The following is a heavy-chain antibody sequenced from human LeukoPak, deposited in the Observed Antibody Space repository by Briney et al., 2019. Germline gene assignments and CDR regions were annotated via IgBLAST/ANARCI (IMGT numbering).Heavy chain of an antibody. J-gene: IGHJ4*02. CDR2: INPNSGGT. Sequence: ASVKVSCKASGYTFTGYYMHWVRQAPGQGLEWVGWINPNSGGTNYAQKFQGRVTMTRDTSISTAYMELSRLRSDDTAVYYCARTSAAIDYYDSSGYQDYWGQGTLVTVSS. CDR3: ARTSAAIDYYDSSGYQDY. V-gene: IGHV1-2*02. D-gene: IGHD3-22*01. CDR1: GYTFTGYY.